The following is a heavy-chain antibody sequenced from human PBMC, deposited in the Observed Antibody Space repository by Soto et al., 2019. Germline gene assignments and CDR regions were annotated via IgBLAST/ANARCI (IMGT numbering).Heavy chain of an antibody. CDR3: ARTIYGSGSSYYFAY. J-gene: IGHJ4*02. D-gene: IGHD3-10*01. V-gene: IGHV3-11*06. CDR2: ISSSSSYI. CDR1: GFPFSDYY. Sequence: GGSLRLSCAASGFPFSDYYMSWIRQAPGKGLEWVSSISSSSSYIYYADSVKGRFTISRDNAKNSLYLQMNSLRAEDTAVYYCARTIYGSGSSYYFAYWGQGTLVTVSS.